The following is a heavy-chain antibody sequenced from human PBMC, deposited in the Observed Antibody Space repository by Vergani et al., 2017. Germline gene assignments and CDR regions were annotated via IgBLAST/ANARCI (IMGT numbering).Heavy chain of an antibody. CDR2: ISWNRGSI. CDR3: AKERYYYGSGSYN. Sequence: QLQESGPGLVKPSETLSLTCTVSGGSISSSSYYWGWIRQPPGKGLEWVSGISWNRGSIGYADSVEGRFTISRDNAKNSLYLQMNSLRAEDTALYYCAKERYYYGSGSYNWGQGTLVTVSS. J-gene: IGHJ4*02. CDR1: GGSISSSSYY. V-gene: IGHV3-9*01. D-gene: IGHD3-10*01.